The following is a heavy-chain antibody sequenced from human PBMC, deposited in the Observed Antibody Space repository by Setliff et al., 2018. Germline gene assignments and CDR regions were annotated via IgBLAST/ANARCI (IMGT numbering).Heavy chain of an antibody. J-gene: IGHJ5*02. CDR2: INHSGST. V-gene: IGHV4-34*01. D-gene: IGHD3-3*01. CDR3: ARGLVTIFGVVIMSPPWFDP. Sequence: SETLSLTCAVYGGSFSGYYWSWTRQPPGKGLEWIGEINHSGSTKYNPSLKSRVTISVDTSKNQFSVKLSSVTAADTAVYYCARGLVTIFGVVIMSPPWFDPWGQGTLVTVSS. CDR1: GGSFSGYY.